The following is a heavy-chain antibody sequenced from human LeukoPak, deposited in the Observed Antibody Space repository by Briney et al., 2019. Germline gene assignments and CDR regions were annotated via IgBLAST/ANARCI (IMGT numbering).Heavy chain of an antibody. V-gene: IGHV3-23*01. CDR1: GLTFGNYG. Sequence: GGSLRLSCVASGLTFGNYGMNWVRQAPGKGLEWVSSIGGGGYTTYYADSVRGRFTISRDNTKNSMYLQMSSLRAEDTAIYYCAEVESSYCRIWGQGTLVTVSS. CDR3: AEVESSYCRI. J-gene: IGHJ4*01. D-gene: IGHD3-10*01. CDR2: IGGGGYTT.